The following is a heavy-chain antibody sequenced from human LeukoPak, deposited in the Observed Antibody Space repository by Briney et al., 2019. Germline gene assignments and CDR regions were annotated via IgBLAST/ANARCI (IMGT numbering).Heavy chain of an antibody. Sequence: GGSLRLSCAASGFTFSSYGMHWVRQAPGKGLEWVAVISYDGSNKYYADSVKGRFTISRDNSKNTRYLQMNSLRAEDTAVYYCAKDRGFWSGYGVFDYWGQGTLVTVSS. CDR1: GFTFSSYG. CDR3: AKDRGFWSGYGVFDY. D-gene: IGHD3-3*01. J-gene: IGHJ4*02. CDR2: ISYDGSNK. V-gene: IGHV3-30*18.